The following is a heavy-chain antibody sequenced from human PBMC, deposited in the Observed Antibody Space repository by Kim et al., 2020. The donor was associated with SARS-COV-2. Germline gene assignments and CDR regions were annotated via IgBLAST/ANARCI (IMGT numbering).Heavy chain of an antibody. CDR1: GGTFSSYA. D-gene: IGHD6-19*01. V-gene: IGHV1-69*13. J-gene: IGHJ5*02. CDR3: ARDRYSSGWSDLLGWFDP. CDR2: IIPIFGTA. Sequence: SVKVSCKASGGTFSSYAISWVRQAPGQGLEWMGGIIPIFGTANYAQKFQGRVTITADESTSTAYMELSSLRSEDTAVYYCARDRYSSGWSDLLGWFDPWGQGTLVTVSS.